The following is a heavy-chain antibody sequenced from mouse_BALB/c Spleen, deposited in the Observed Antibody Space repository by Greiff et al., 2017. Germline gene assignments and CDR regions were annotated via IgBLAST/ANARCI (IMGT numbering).Heavy chain of an antibody. V-gene: IGHV2-9*02. CDR1: GFSLTSYG. CDR3: ARLITTVVARNAMDY. D-gene: IGHD1-1*01. CDR2: IWAGGST. J-gene: IGHJ4*01. Sequence: QVQLQQSGPGLVAPSQSLSITCTVSGFSLTSYGVHWVRQPPGKGLEWLGVIWAGGSTNYNSALMSRLSISKDNSKSQVFLKMNSLQTDDTAMYYCARLITTVVARNAMDYWGQGTSVTVSS.